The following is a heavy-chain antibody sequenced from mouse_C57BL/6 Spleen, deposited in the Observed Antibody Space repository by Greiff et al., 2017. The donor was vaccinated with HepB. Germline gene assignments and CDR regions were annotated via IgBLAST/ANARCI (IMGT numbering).Heavy chain of an antibody. V-gene: IGHV6-3*01. D-gene: IGHD1-1*02. Sequence: EVKLMESGGGLVQPGGSMKLSCVASGFTFSNYWMNWVRQSPEKGLEWVAQIRLKSDNYATHYAESVKGRFTISRDDSKSSVYLQMNNLRAEDTGIYYCTGGYGYYAMDYWGQGTSVTVSS. CDR1: GFTFSNYW. CDR3: TGGYGYYAMDY. J-gene: IGHJ4*01. CDR2: IRLKSDNYAT.